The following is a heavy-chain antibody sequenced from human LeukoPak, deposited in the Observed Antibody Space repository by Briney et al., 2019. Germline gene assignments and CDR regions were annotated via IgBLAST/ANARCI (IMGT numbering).Heavy chain of an antibody. CDR3: TRGSIAYYYMDV. J-gene: IGHJ6*03. CDR1: GGSFSGYY. V-gene: IGHV4-34*01. CDR2: INHSGST. D-gene: IGHD3-22*01. Sequence: PSETLSLTCVVYGGSFSGYYWSWIRQPPGKGLEWIGEINHSGSTNYNPSLKSRVTISVDTSKNQFSLKLSSVTAADTAVYYCTRGSIAYYYMDVWGKGTTVTISS.